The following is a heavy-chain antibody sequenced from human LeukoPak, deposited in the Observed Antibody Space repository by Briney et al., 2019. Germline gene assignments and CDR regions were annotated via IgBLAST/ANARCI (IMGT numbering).Heavy chain of an antibody. Sequence: SETLSLTCDVSGVSISSMNRWSWVRQPPGKGLEWIGESHHSGSTDYNPSLKSRVTRSVDKSKNQLSLNLNSVTAADTAVYYCARPESSSSPFDSWGQGILVTVSS. V-gene: IGHV4-4*02. D-gene: IGHD6-6*01. CDR1: GVSISSMNR. CDR3: ARPESSSSPFDS. J-gene: IGHJ4*02. CDR2: SHHSGST.